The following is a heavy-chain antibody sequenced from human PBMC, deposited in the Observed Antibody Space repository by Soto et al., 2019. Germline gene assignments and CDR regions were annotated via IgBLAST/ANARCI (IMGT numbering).Heavy chain of an antibody. Sequence: PGESLKISCKGSGYSFTSYWIGWVRQMPGKGLEWMGIIYPGDSDTRYSPSFQGQVTISADKSISTAYLQWSSLKASDTAMYYYARQGCSGGSCYPIGYYYYGMDVWGQGTTVTVSS. D-gene: IGHD2-15*01. V-gene: IGHV5-51*01. CDR2: IYPGDSDT. CDR3: ARQGCSGGSCYPIGYYYYGMDV. CDR1: GYSFTSYW. J-gene: IGHJ6*02.